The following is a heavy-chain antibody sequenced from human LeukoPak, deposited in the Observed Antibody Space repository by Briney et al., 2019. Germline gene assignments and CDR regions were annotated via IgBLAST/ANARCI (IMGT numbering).Heavy chain of an antibody. CDR3: ARSLVGATPFDP. J-gene: IGHJ5*02. D-gene: IGHD1-26*01. CDR2: ISGSGGST. Sequence: GGSLRLSCAASGFTFSSYAMSWVRQAPGKGLEWVSAISGSGGSTYYAGSVKGRFTISRDNSKNTLYLQMNSLRAEDTAVYYCARSLVGATPFDPWGQGTLVTVSS. CDR1: GFTFSSYA. V-gene: IGHV3-23*01.